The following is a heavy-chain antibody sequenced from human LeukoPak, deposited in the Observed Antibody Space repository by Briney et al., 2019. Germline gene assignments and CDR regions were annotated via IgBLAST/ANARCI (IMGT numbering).Heavy chain of an antibody. J-gene: IGHJ4*02. D-gene: IGHD1-26*01. CDR2: ISGSGDTP. Sequence: AGGSLRLSCAASGFTFSSYAMSWVRQAPGKGLEWVSGISGSGDTPYYADSVKGRFIISRDNSKTTLYLQMNSLSAEDTALYYCARILGSYWTPGYDYWGQGTLVTVSS. V-gene: IGHV3-23*01. CDR3: ARILGSYWTPGYDY. CDR1: GFTFSSYA.